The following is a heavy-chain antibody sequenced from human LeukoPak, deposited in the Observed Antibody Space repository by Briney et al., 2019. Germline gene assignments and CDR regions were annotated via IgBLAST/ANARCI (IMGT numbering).Heavy chain of an antibody. V-gene: IGHV4-34*01. CDR2: INHSGST. CDR3: ARVGYGYGSAFDI. CDR1: GGSFSGYY. D-gene: IGHD5-18*01. J-gene: IGHJ3*02. Sequence: SETLSLTCAVYGGSFSGYYWSWIRQPPGKGLEWIGEINHSGSTNYNPSLKSRVTISVDTSKNQFSLKLSSVTAADTAVYYCARVGYGYGSAFDIWGQGTMVTVSS.